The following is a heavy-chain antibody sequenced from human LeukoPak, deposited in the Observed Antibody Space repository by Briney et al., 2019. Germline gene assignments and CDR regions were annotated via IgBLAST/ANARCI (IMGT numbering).Heavy chain of an antibody. D-gene: IGHD3-22*01. Sequence: GGSLRLSCVASGLTFSSYDMHWIRQAPGKGLEWVSSIGATGDTYYADSVKGRFTISRDNSKNTLYLQMNSLRAEDTAVYYCSRRYYDSSGYFFDYWGQGTLVTVSS. CDR1: GLTFSSYD. CDR2: IGATGDT. J-gene: IGHJ4*02. V-gene: IGHV3-13*01. CDR3: SRRYYDSSGYFFDY.